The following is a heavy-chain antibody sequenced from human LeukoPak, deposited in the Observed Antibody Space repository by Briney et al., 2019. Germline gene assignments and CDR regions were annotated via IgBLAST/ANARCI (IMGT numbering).Heavy chain of an antibody. J-gene: IGHJ4*02. D-gene: IGHD6-13*01. CDR3: ARESRAAADTPFDY. CDR2: NYYSEST. CDR1: GGPISSYH. Sequence: SETLSLTCTVSGGPISSYHWSWLRQPPGKALEGIGYNYYSESTNYNPPLKSRVTISVDTSKIQFSLKLSSVTAADTAVYYCARESRAAADTPFDYWGQGTLVTVSS. V-gene: IGHV4-59*01.